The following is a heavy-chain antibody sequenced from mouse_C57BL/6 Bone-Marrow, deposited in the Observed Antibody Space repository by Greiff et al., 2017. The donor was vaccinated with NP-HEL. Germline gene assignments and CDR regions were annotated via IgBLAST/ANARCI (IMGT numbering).Heavy chain of an antibody. CDR2: IDPANGNT. Sequence: VHVKQSVAELVRPGASVKLSCTASGFNIKNTYMHWVKQRPEQGLEWIGRIDPANGNTKYAPKFQGKATITADTSSNTAYLQLSSLTSEDTAIYYCAKRGYYGSSFDYWGQGTTLTVSS. J-gene: IGHJ2*01. D-gene: IGHD1-1*01. CDR3: AKRGYYGSSFDY. V-gene: IGHV14-3*01. CDR1: GFNIKNTY.